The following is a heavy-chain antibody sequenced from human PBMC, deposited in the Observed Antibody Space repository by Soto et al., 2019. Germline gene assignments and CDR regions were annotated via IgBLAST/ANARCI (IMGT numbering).Heavy chain of an antibody. J-gene: IGHJ6*03. Sequence: SETLSLTCAVYGGSFSGYYWSWIRQPPGKGLEWIGEINHSGSTNYNPSLKSRVTISVDTSKNQFSLKLSSVTAADTAVYYCASLGDSGYGRTWRPRYYMDVWGKGTTVTVSS. CDR2: INHSGST. CDR1: GGSFSGYY. V-gene: IGHV4-34*01. D-gene: IGHD5-12*01. CDR3: ASLGDSGYGRTWRPRYYMDV.